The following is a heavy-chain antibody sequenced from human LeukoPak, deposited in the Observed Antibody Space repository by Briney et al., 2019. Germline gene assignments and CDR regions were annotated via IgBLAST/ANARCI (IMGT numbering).Heavy chain of an antibody. Sequence: GGSLRLSCAASGFTFSSYSMNWVRQAPGKGLEWVSYISSSSSTIYYADSVKGRFTISRDNAKNSLYLQMNSLRAEVTAVYYCAKDLRDSKVRGVNHDYWGQGTLVTVSS. V-gene: IGHV3-48*04. CDR3: AKDLRDSKVRGVNHDY. J-gene: IGHJ4*02. D-gene: IGHD3-10*01. CDR1: GFTFSSYS. CDR2: ISSSSSTI.